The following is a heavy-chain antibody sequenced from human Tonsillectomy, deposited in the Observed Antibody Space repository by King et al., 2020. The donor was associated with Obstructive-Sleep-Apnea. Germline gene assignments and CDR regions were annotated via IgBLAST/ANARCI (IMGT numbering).Heavy chain of an antibody. D-gene: IGHD3-22*01. J-gene: IGHJ3*02. V-gene: IGHV1-58*02. CDR1: GFSFSNSA. Sequence: QLVQSGPEVKKPGTSVKVSCKPSGFSFSNSAMQWVRQARGQRLEWIAWIVVGSGNTDYAQKFHERVTVTRDMSTRTDYMELGSLRPMDTAVYYCAANNFYDSSGNYHRYAFDIWGQGTMVTVSS. CDR3: AANNFYDSSGNYHRYAFDI. CDR2: IVVGSGNT.